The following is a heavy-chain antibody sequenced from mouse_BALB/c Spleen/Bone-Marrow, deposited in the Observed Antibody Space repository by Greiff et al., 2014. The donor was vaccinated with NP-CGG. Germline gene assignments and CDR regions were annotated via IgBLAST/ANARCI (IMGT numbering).Heavy chain of an antibody. J-gene: IGHJ4*01. CDR3: ARGIPYYPMDY. D-gene: IGHD5-1-1*01. Sequence: VQLKESGAELVKPGASVKLSCTSSGFNIKDTYIHWVKQRPEQGLEWIGRIDPANGNTKYDPKFQGKATITADSSSNTAYLQLNSLTSEDTAVYYCARGIPYYPMDYWGQGTSVTVSS. CDR2: IDPANGNT. V-gene: IGHV14-3*02. CDR1: GFNIKDTY.